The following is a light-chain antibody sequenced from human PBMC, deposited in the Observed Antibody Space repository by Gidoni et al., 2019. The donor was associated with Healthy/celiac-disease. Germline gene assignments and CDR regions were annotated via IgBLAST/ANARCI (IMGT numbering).Light chain of an antibody. CDR3: AAWDDSLSGWV. CDR2: RNN. CDR1: SSNIGSNY. V-gene: IGLV1-47*01. J-gene: IGLJ3*02. Sequence: QSVLTQPPSASGTHGQRVTISCSGSSSNIGSNYVYCYQHLPGTAPKLLIYRNNQRPSGVPDRFSGSKSGTSASLAISGLRSEDEADYYCAAWDDSLSGWVFGGGTKLTVL.